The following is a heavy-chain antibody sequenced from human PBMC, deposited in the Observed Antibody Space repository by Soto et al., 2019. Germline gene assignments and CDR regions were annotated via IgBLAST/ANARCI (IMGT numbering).Heavy chain of an antibody. CDR3: ARELRTLDRGVTYSMDV. Sequence: EVQLVESGGGLGQPGGSLRLSCAVSGFTYGAYEMNWVRQAPGKGLEWVAYISSSGSIRYYADSVQGRFTISRDNANNSLYLQMNSLRAEDTAVYYCARELRTLDRGVTYSMDVWGQGTTVTVTS. CDR1: GFTYGAYE. V-gene: IGHV3-48*03. CDR2: ISSSGSIR. D-gene: IGHD3-10*01. J-gene: IGHJ6*02.